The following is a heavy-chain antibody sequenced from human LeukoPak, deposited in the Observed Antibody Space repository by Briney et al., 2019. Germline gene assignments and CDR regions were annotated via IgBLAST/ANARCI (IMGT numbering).Heavy chain of an antibody. Sequence: GGSLRLSCAASGFTFSSYWMSWVRQAPGEGLEWVANIKQDGTEKYYMDSVKGRFSISRDNAKNSLYLQMNALRAEDTAVYYCARAVRPDYWGQGTPGHRLH. V-gene: IGHV3-7*04. J-gene: IGHJ4*02. CDR1: GFTFSSYW. CDR2: IKQDGTEK. D-gene: IGHD6-6*01. CDR3: ARAVRPDY.